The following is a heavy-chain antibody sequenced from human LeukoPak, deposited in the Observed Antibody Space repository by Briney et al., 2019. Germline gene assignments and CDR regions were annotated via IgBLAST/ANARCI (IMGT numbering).Heavy chain of an antibody. D-gene: IGHD3-10*01. J-gene: IGHJ6*04. CDR1: GGSFSTYY. V-gene: IGHV4-34*01. Sequence: KPSETLFLTCAVYGGSFSTYYWSWVRQPPGSGLEWIGEINHSGSTNYNPSLKSRVTVSMDTSKNQFSLKLRSLTAADTAIYFCARHGLGRGVYITRQYNYYMDVWGTGTAVTVSS. CDR2: INHSGST. CDR3: ARHGLGRGVYITRQYNYYMDV.